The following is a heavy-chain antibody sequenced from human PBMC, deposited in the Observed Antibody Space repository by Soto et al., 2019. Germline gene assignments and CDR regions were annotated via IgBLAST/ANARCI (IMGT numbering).Heavy chain of an antibody. J-gene: IGHJ4*02. CDR3: AKDSGYYYDSSGYYGAFDY. Sequence: DVQLLESGGGLVQPGGSLRLSCAASGFTFSTYAMSWVRQAPGTGLEWVSTVSGSGSSTYYADSVKGRFTISRDNSKNPLYLQMNSLRAEDTAVYYCAKDSGYYYDSSGYYGAFDYWGQGTLVTVSS. V-gene: IGHV3-23*01. CDR2: VSGSGSST. D-gene: IGHD3-22*01. CDR1: GFTFSTYA.